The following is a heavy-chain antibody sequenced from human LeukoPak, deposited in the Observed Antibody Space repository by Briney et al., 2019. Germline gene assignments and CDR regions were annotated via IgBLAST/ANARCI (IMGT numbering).Heavy chain of an antibody. V-gene: IGHV4-38-2*01. CDR3: ASLYYDILTGYPEGYFDL. D-gene: IGHD3-9*01. CDR1: GYSISSGYY. J-gene: IGHJ2*01. Sequence: SETLSLTCAVSGYSISSGYYWGWIRQPPGKGLEWIGSIYHSGSTSYNPSLKSRVTISVDTSKNQFSLQLSSVTAADAAVYYCASLYYDILTGYPEGYFDLCGRGTLVTVSS. CDR2: IYHSGST.